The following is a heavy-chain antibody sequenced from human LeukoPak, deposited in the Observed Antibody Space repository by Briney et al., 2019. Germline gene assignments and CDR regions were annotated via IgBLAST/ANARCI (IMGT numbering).Heavy chain of an antibody. CDR3: ASHSSSWSSYYYGMDV. V-gene: IGHV7-4-1*02. J-gene: IGHJ6*02. Sequence: ASVKVSCKASGYTFTSYAMNWVRQAPGQRLEWMGWINTNTGNPTYAQGFTGRFVFSLDTSVSTAYLQISSLKAEDTAVYYCASHSSSWSSYYYGMDVWGQGTTVTVSS. D-gene: IGHD6-13*01. CDR1: GYTFTSYA. CDR2: INTNTGNP.